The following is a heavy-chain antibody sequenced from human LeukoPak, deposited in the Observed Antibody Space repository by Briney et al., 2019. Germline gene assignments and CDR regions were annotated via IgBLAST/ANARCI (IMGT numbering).Heavy chain of an antibody. J-gene: IGHJ3*02. Sequence: GGSLRLSCAASGFTFSSYWMSWVRQAPGKGLEWVANIKQDGSEKYYVDSVKGRFTISRDNAKNSLYLQMNSLRAEDTAVYYCASEVYDYVWGSYRWGSPNDAFDIWGQGTMVTVSS. V-gene: IGHV3-7*01. CDR1: GFTFSSYW. CDR3: ASEVYDYVWGSYRWGSPNDAFDI. D-gene: IGHD3-16*02. CDR2: IKQDGSEK.